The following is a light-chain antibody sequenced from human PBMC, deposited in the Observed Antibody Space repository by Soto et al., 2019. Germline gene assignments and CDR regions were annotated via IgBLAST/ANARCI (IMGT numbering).Light chain of an antibody. J-gene: IGKJ1*01. Sequence: EIVMAQSPATLSKSPGEGATLSCRASQSVSSKLAWYQQKPGQAPRLLIYGASTRATGIPARFSGSGSGTEFTLIISSLQSEDSAVYYCQQYNSWLWTFGQRSMADVK. CDR1: QSVSSK. V-gene: IGKV3-15*01. CDR2: GAS. CDR3: QQYNSWLWT.